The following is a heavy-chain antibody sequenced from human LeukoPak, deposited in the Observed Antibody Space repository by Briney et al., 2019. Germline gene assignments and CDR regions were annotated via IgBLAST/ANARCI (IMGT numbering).Heavy chain of an antibody. Sequence: SGGSLRLSCAASGFTFSSYDIHWVRQAPGKGLEWVAVISYDGSNKHYADSVKGRFAISRDNAKNSLYLQMNGLRVEDTAIYYCARVYYASWSGQPLSQHWLDPWGQGTLVTVSS. CDR3: ARVYYASWSGQPLSQHWLDP. CDR1: GFTFSSYD. J-gene: IGHJ5*02. V-gene: IGHV3-30*03. D-gene: IGHD3-3*01. CDR2: ISYDGSNK.